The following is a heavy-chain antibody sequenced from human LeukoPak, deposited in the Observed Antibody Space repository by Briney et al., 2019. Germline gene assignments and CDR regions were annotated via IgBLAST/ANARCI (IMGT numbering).Heavy chain of an antibody. CDR2: IIPNTGAT. Sequence: ASVKVSCKASGYTFTGYYMHWVRQAPGQGLEWMGWIIPNTGATNYAQNLQGWVTLTRDTSISTAYMELTSLTSDDTAVYYCVRGDNSNWGAAGHYFNYWGQGTLVTVSS. V-gene: IGHV1-2*04. CDR3: VRGDNSNWGAAGHYFNY. CDR1: GYTFTGYY. D-gene: IGHD6-13*01. J-gene: IGHJ4*02.